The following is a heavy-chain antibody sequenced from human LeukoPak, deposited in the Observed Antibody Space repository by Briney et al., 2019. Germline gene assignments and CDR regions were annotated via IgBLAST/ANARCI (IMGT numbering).Heavy chain of an antibody. CDR1: GFTFSSYA. Sequence: GGSLRLSCAASGFTFSSYAMTWVRQAPGKGLEWVANIKQDGSEKYYVDSVKGRFTISRDNAKNSLYLQMNSLRAEDTAVYYCARDSLGGDYWGQGTLVTVSS. CDR2: IKQDGSEK. CDR3: ARDSLGGDY. D-gene: IGHD3-10*01. J-gene: IGHJ4*02. V-gene: IGHV3-7*03.